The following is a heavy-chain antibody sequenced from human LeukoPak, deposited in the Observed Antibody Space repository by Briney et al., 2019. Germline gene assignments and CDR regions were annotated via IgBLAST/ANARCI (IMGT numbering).Heavy chain of an antibody. V-gene: IGHV3-15*01. CDR1: GFTFSNAW. D-gene: IGHD3-22*01. Sequence: PGGSLRLSCAASGFTFSNAWMSWVRQAPAKGLEWVGRIKSKTDGGTTDYAAPVKGRFTISRDDSKNTLYLQMNSLKTEDTAVYYCTTGRLNLYYYYYGMDVWGQGTTVTVSS. J-gene: IGHJ6*02. CDR3: TTGRLNLYYYYYGMDV. CDR2: IKSKTDGGTT.